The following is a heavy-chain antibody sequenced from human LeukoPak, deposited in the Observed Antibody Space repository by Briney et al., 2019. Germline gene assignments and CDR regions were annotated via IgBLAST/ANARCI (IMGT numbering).Heavy chain of an antibody. Sequence: SETLSLTCTVSGGSIISYYWNWIRQPPGKGLEWIGYIYYSGSTNYNPSLKSRVTISVDTSKNQFSLKLSFVTAADTAVYYCARGSIAARNDAFDIWGQGTMVTVSS. J-gene: IGHJ3*02. CDR1: GGSIISYY. D-gene: IGHD6-6*01. CDR3: ARGSIAARNDAFDI. CDR2: IYYSGST. V-gene: IGHV4-59*01.